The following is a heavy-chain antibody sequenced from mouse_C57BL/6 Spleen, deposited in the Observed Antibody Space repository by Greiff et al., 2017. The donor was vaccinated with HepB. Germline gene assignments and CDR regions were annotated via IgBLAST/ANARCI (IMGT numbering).Heavy chain of an antibody. V-gene: IGHV6-3*01. CDR2: IRLKSDNYAT. Sequence: EVKLEESGGGLVQPGGSMKLSCVASGFTFSNYWMNWVRQSPEKGLEWVAQIRLKSDNYATHYAESVKGRFTISRDDSKSSVYLQMNNLRAEDTGIYYCTAITTAVPEAWFAYWGQGTLVTVSA. D-gene: IGHD1-1*01. CDR3: TAITTAVPEAWFAY. J-gene: IGHJ3*01. CDR1: GFTFSNYW.